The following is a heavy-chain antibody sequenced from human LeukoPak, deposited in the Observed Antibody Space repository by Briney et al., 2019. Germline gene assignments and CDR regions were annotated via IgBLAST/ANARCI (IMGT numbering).Heavy chain of an antibody. D-gene: IGHD6-19*01. V-gene: IGHV4-34*01. CDR2: INHSGST. CDR3: ARGSGSSGWVPEYAFDI. CDR1: GGSFSGYY. J-gene: IGHJ3*02. Sequence: SETLSLTCAVYGGSFSGYYWSWIRQPPGKGLEWIGEINHSGSTNYNPSLKSRVTISVDTSKNQFSLKLSSVTAADTAVYYCARGSGSSGWVPEYAFDIWGQGTMVTVSS.